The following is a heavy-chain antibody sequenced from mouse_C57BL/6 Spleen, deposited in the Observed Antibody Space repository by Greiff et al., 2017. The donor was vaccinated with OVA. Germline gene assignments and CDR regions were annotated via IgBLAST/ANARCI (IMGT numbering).Heavy chain of an antibody. CDR3: ARRGITTVVAPLMDY. CDR1: GYTFTDYY. V-gene: IGHV1-19*01. D-gene: IGHD1-1*01. J-gene: IGHJ4*01. CDR2: INPYNGGT. Sequence: EVQVVESGPVLVKPGASVKMSCKASGYTFTDYYMNWVKQSHGKSLEWIGVINPYNGGTSYNQKFKGKATLTVDKSSSTAYMELNSLTSEDSAVYYCARRGITTVVAPLMDYWGQGTSVTVSS.